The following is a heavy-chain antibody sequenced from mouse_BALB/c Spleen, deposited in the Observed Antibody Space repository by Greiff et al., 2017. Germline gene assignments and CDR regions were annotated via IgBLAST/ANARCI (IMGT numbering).Heavy chain of an antibody. CDR1: GFTFTDYY. CDR2: IRNKANGYTT. V-gene: IGHV7-3*02. J-gene: IGHJ1*01. CDR3: AREDYGYGYFDV. D-gene: IGHD1-1*01. Sequence: EVQGVESGGGLVQPGGSLRLSCATSGFTFTDYYMSWVRQPPGKALEWLGFIRNKANGYTTEYSASVKGRFTISRDNSQSILYLQMNTLRAEDSATYYCAREDYGYGYFDVWGAGTTVTVSS.